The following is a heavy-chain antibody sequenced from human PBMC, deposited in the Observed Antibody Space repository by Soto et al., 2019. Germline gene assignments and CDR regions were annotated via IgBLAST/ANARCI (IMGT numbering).Heavy chain of an antibody. CDR1: GGTFSSYA. V-gene: IGHV1-69*13. Sequence: ASVKVSCKASGGTFSSYAISWVRQAPGQGLEWMGGIIPIFGTANYAQKFQGRVTITADESTSTAYMELSSLRSEDTAVYYCASKGGDYGDYYYYYGMDVWGQGTTVTVSS. D-gene: IGHD4-17*01. CDR3: ASKGGDYGDYYYYYGMDV. CDR2: IIPIFGTA. J-gene: IGHJ6*02.